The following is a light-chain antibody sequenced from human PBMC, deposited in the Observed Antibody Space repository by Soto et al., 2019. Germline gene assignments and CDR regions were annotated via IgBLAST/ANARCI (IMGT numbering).Light chain of an antibody. CDR2: TNN. V-gene: IGLV1-40*01. CDR1: NSNIGAGYD. CDR3: QSYDSRLSAYV. J-gene: IGLJ1*01. Sequence: QSVLTQPPSVSGAPGQRVTISCTGSNSNIGAGYDVHWYLQLPGTAPKLLVYTNNNRPSGVPDRFSGSKSGTSASLAITGLQAEDEVDYYCQSYDSRLSAYVFGTGTKVTVL.